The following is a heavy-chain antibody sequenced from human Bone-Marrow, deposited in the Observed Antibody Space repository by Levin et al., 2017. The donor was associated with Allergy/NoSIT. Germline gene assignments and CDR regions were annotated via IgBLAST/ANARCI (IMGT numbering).Heavy chain of an antibody. Sequence: SETLSLTCTVSGYSISSGYYWGWIRQPPGKGLEWIGSIYHSGSTYYNPSLKSRVTISVGTSKNQFSLKLSSVTAADTAVYYCARVDKRQWLVEVDYWGQGTLVTVSS. CDR3: ARVDKRQWLVEVDY. D-gene: IGHD6-19*01. J-gene: IGHJ4*02. V-gene: IGHV4-38-2*02. CDR1: GYSISSGYY. CDR2: IYHSGST.